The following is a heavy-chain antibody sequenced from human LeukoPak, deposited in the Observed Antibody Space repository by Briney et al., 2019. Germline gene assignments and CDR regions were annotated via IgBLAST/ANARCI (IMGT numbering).Heavy chain of an antibody. Sequence: SETLSLTCTVSGYSISSGYYWGWIRQPPGKGLEWIGSIYHSGSTYYNPSLKSRVTISVDTSKNEFSLKLSSVTAADTAVYYCARDKSLVAGCEDWGQGTLVTVSS. CDR2: IYHSGST. V-gene: IGHV4-38-2*02. CDR1: GYSISSGYY. J-gene: IGHJ4*02. D-gene: IGHD2-15*01. CDR3: ARDKSLVAGCED.